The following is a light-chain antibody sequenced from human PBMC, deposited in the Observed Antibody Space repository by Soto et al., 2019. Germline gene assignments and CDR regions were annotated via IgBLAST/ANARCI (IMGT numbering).Light chain of an antibody. CDR1: SSDVGGYNY. CDR3: TSYTSSSTLVV. J-gene: IGLJ2*01. CDR2: DVS. V-gene: IGLV2-14*01. Sequence: QSALTQPASVSGSPGQSITISCTGTSSDVGGYNYVSWYQQHPGKAPKLMIYDVSNRPSGVSNRFSGSKSGNTASLTSSGLQAEEEADYYCTSYTSSSTLVVFGGGTKLTVL.